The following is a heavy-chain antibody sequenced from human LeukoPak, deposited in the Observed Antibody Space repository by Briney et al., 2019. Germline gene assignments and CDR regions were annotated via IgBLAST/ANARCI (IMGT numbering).Heavy chain of an antibody. Sequence: PGGSLRLSCAASGFTLSGYWMHWVRQAPGEGLVWVSRMNSDGTVTTNADSVRGRFTISRDNARNTLYLQMSSLRAEDTAVYYCARYVVASACFDSWGQGTPVTVSS. CDR2: MNSDGTVT. D-gene: IGHD2-21*01. CDR3: ARYVVASACFDS. CDR1: GFTLSGYW. J-gene: IGHJ4*02. V-gene: IGHV3-74*01.